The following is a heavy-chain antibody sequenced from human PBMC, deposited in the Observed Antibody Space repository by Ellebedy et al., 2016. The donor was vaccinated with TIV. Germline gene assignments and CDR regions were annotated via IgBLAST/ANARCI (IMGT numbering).Heavy chain of an antibody. CDR2: TNTDGSYT. CDR1: GFTFSGDW. Sequence: GESLKISCVASGFTFSGDWMHWLRQGPGKGLVWVARTNTDGSYTNYADSVKGRFTISRDNANNTLYLQMNSLRAEDTAVYYCARDPSQWGWFDPWGQGTLVTVSS. V-gene: IGHV3-74*01. J-gene: IGHJ5*02. CDR3: ARDPSQWGWFDP. D-gene: IGHD6-19*01.